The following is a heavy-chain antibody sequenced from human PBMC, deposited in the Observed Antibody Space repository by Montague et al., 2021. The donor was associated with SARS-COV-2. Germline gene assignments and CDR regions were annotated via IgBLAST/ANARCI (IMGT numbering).Heavy chain of an antibody. V-gene: IGHV4-39*01. D-gene: IGHD5-18*01. J-gene: IGHJ5*02. CDR3: ARTEIQEWSRRWFDP. CDR2: IYYSGST. Sequence: SETLSLTCTVSGGSISSSSYYWGWIRQPPGKGLEWIGSIYYSGSTYYNPSLKSRVTISVDTSKNQFSLKLSSVTAADTAVYYCARTEIQEWSRRWFDPWGQGTLVTVSS. CDR1: GGSISSSSYY.